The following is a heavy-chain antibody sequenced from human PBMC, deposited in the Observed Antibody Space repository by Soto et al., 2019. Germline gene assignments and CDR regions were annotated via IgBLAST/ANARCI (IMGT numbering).Heavy chain of an antibody. CDR2: IYYSGST. CDR1: GGSISSGDYY. CDR3: ARVMSVGIAAADAFDY. V-gene: IGHV4-30-4*01. D-gene: IGHD6-13*01. Sequence: PSETLSLTCTVSGGSISSGDYYWSWIRQPPGKGLEWIGYIYYSGSTYYNPSLKSRVTISVGTSKNQFSLKLSSVTAADTAVYYCARVMSVGIAAADAFDYWGQGTLVTVSS. J-gene: IGHJ4*02.